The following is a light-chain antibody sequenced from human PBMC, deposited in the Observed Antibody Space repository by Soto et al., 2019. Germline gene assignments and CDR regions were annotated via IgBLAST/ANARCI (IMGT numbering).Light chain of an antibody. CDR1: QSGLYTSNNQNY. Sequence: DIVMTQSPESLPVSLGERATINCKSSQSGLYTSNNQNYLAWYQQKPGQPPKLLFYWESTRESGVPARFSGSGSGTDFTLTISSLGAEDVAVYYCQQYYRTPFTFGPGTKVDIK. CDR2: WES. J-gene: IGKJ3*01. CDR3: QQYYRTPFT. V-gene: IGKV4-1*01.